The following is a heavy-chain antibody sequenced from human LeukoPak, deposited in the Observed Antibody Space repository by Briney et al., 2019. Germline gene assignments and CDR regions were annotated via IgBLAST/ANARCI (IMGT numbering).Heavy chain of an antibody. V-gene: IGHV4-38-2*01. J-gene: IGHJ4*02. CDR2: IYHSGST. D-gene: IGHD4-23*01. CDR1: GYSISSGYY. CDR3: AKLQDDGGNGEFDY. Sequence: SETLSLTCAVSGYSISSGYYWGWIRPPPGKGLEWIGSIYHSGSTYYNPSLKSRVTISVDTSKNQFSLKLSSVTAADTAVYYCAKLQDDGGNGEFDYWGQGTLVTVSS.